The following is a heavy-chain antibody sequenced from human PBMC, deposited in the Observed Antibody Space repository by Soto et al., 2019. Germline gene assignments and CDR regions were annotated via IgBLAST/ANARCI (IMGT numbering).Heavy chain of an antibody. CDR2: IIPIFGTA. J-gene: IGHJ4*02. V-gene: IGHV1-69*06. CDR1: GGTFSSYA. Sequence: SVKVSCKASGGTFSSYAISWVRQAPGQGLEWMGGIIPIFGTANYAQKFQGRVTITADKSTSTAYMELSSLRSEDTAVYYCARGRGSSGFHKSLDYWGQGTLVTVSS. D-gene: IGHD6-19*01. CDR3: ARGRGSSGFHKSLDY.